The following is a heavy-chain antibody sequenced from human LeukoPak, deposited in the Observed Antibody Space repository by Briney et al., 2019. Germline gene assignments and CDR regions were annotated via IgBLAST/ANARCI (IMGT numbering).Heavy chain of an antibody. J-gene: IGHJ6*04. V-gene: IGHV1-2*02. CDR1: GYTFTGYY. Sequence: ASVKVSCKASGYTFTGYYIHWVRRAPGQGLEWMGWVTPHSGVTNYAQKFQDRVTMTRDTSISTAYMELNSLRSEDTAVYYCARELIAAAALDVWGRGTTVTVSS. CDR2: VTPHSGVT. CDR3: ARELIAAAALDV. D-gene: IGHD6-13*01.